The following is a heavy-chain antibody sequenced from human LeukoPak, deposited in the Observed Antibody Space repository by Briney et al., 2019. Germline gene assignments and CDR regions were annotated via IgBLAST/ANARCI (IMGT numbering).Heavy chain of an antibody. CDR3: AKGGASSPYTYMDV. V-gene: IGHV3-23*01. CDR2: IGDSGGST. D-gene: IGHD6-6*01. CDR1: GFTFSNHA. Sequence: GGSLRLSCAASGFTFSNHAMSWVRQAPGKGLEWVSVIGDSGGSTYYADSVKGRFTISRDNSKNTLYLQMNSLRADDTAVYHCAKGGASSPYTYMDVWGKGTTVIVSS. J-gene: IGHJ6*04.